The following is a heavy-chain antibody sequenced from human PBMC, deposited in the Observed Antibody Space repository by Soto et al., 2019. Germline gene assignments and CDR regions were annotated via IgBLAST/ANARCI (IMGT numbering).Heavy chain of an antibody. Sequence: GGSLRLSCAASGFTFSSYAMSWVRQAPGKGLEWVSAISGSGGSTYYADSVKGRFTTSRDNSKNTLYLQMNSLRAEDTAVYYCAKDLSERMYYYDSSDSRSYYYGMDVWGQGTTVTVSS. CDR2: ISGSGGST. V-gene: IGHV3-23*01. D-gene: IGHD3-22*01. J-gene: IGHJ6*02. CDR3: AKDLSERMYYYDSSDSRSYYYGMDV. CDR1: GFTFSSYA.